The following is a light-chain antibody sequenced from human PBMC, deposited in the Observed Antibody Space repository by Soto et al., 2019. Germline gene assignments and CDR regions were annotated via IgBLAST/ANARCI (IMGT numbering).Light chain of an antibody. CDR1: QIVGNNY. Sequence: DIVLTQSPGTLSLSPGKRANIYCWDNQIVGNNYLAWYQQKPGQAPRLLIYHASSRSTGIPYRFSGSGSGTDFTLTISILEPEDFAVYYCQQYGWSPPITFGQGTRLEIK. J-gene: IGKJ5*01. CDR3: QQYGWSPPIT. V-gene: IGKV3-20*01. CDR2: HAS.